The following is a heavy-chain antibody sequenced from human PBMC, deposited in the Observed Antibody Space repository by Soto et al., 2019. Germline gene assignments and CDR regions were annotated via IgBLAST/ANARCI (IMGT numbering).Heavy chain of an antibody. Sequence: QVQLQESGPGLVQPSGTLSLTCAVSGGSIISSNWWNWVRQPPGKGLEWIGEIYHSGSTYYKPSLMSGVAMSVDTSKNQFSLKLTSATAADTAVYYCARRDWSGSTSHFYFDYWGQGVLVTVSS. CDR1: GGSIISSNW. V-gene: IGHV4-4*02. CDR3: ARRDWSGSTSHFYFDY. J-gene: IGHJ4*02. D-gene: IGHD3-9*01. CDR2: IYHSGST.